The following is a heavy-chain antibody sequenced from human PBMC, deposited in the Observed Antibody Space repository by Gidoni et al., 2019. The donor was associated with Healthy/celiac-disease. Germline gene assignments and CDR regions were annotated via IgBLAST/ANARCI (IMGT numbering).Heavy chain of an antibody. J-gene: IGHJ4*02. CDR1: GFSISSAYY. D-gene: IGHD6-19*01. V-gene: IGHV4-38-2*02. CDR2: IYNSGST. Sequence: QVQLQESGPRLVRPSETLSLTCTVSGFSISSAYYWGWIRQSPGKGLEWIGNIYNSGSTYYHPSLKSRITISVDTSKNQFSLKLTSVTAADTAIYYCARHLAGGGYFDYWGQGTLVTVSS. CDR3: ARHLAGGGYFDY.